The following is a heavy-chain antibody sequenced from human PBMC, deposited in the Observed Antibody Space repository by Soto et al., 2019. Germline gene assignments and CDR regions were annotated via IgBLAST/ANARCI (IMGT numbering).Heavy chain of an antibody. V-gene: IGHV3-21*01. D-gene: IGHD1-7*01. Sequence: EVQLVESGGGLVKLGGSLRLSCAASGLTFSTYSMNWVRQAQGKGLEWVSSISSSSSYIYYADSVKGRFTISRDNAKNSLFLQMNSLRAEDTAVYYCARREGSNYPFQHWGQGTLVTVSS. CDR2: ISSSSSYI. CDR1: GLTFSTYS. J-gene: IGHJ1*01. CDR3: ARREGSNYPFQH.